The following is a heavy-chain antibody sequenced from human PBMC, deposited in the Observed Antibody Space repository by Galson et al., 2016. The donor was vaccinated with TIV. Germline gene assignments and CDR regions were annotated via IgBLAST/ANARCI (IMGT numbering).Heavy chain of an antibody. J-gene: IGHJ4*02. CDR2: STLAMIT. Sequence: SVKVSCKASGYTFRIYAMHWVRQAPDKGLSGWDVSTLAMITQNIHRSSRAESPLPGTHPNTAYMELSSLRSEDPAVYYCARPPYCGGDCFKYDSWGQGTLVTVSS. CDR1: GYTFRIYA. V-gene: IGHV1-3*01. D-gene: IGHD2-21*01. CDR3: ARPPYCGGDCFKYDS.